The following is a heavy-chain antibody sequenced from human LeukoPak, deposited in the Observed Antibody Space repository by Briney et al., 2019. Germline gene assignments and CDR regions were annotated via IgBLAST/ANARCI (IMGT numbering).Heavy chain of an antibody. V-gene: IGHV3-7*03. CDR1: GFTFSNSW. CDR2: IKPDGSEK. J-gene: IGHJ5*02. Sequence: PGGSLRLSCAASGFTFSNSWMTWVRQAPGKGLEWVAKIKPDGSEKYYVDSVKGRFTISRDNAKNSLYLQMNSLRAEDTAVYYCAKDPWFGESWGQGTLVTVSS. D-gene: IGHD3-10*01. CDR3: AKDPWFGES.